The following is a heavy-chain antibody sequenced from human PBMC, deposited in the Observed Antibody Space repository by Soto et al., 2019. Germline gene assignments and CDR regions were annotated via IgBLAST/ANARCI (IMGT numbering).Heavy chain of an antibody. V-gene: IGHV3-15*01. D-gene: IGHD3-10*01. CDR3: TTDRADYYGSGSYYDY. CDR2: IKGKTDGGTT. J-gene: IGHJ4*02. Sequence: EVQLVESGGGLVKPGGSLRLSGAASGFTFSNAWMSWVGQAPGKGLEWVGRIKGKTDGGTTDYAAPVKGRFTISRDDSKNTLYLQMNSLKTEDTAVYYCTTDRADYYGSGSYYDYWGQGTLVTVSS. CDR1: GFTFSNAW.